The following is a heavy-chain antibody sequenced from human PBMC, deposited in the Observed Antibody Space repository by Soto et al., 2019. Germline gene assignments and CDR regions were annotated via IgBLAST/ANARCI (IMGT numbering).Heavy chain of an antibody. V-gene: IGHV4-4*02. CDR1: GGSISSSNW. CDR3: AREQDRTRSTFDI. Sequence: QVQLQESGPGLVKPSGTLSLTCAVSGGSISSSNWWTWVRQPPGKGLEWIGEIYHTGGTNYSPSLRSRVTISIDKSKNQFSLKLTSVTAADTAVYFCAREQDRTRSTFDIWGQGTMVTISS. D-gene: IGHD2-2*01. J-gene: IGHJ3*02. CDR2: IYHTGGT.